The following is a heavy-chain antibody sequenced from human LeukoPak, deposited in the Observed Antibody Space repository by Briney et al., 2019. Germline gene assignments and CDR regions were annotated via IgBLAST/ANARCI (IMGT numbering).Heavy chain of an antibody. Sequence: SVKASCKASGGTFSSYAISWVRQAPGQGLEWMGRIIPILGIANYAQKFQGRVTITADKSTSTAYMELSSLRSEDTAVYYCASRSSSSWNYFDYWGQGTLVTVSS. CDR1: GGTFSSYA. CDR2: IIPILGIA. V-gene: IGHV1-69*04. CDR3: ASRSSSSWNYFDY. J-gene: IGHJ4*02. D-gene: IGHD6-13*01.